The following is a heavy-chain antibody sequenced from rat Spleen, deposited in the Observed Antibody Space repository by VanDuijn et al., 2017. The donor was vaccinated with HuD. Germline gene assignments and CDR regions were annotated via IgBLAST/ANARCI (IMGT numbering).Heavy chain of an antibody. Sequence: EVQMVESGGGLVQPGRSLKLSCVASGFTFNIYWMTWIRQAPGKGLEWVASINTGGGNTYYRGSVKGRFTISRDNAKNTQYLQMDSLRSEDTATYYCARLRYNPFDYWGQGVMVTVSS. V-gene: IGHV5-31*01. J-gene: IGHJ2*01. CDR1: GFTFNIYW. D-gene: IGHD1-5*01. CDR2: INTGGGNT. CDR3: ARLRYNPFDY.